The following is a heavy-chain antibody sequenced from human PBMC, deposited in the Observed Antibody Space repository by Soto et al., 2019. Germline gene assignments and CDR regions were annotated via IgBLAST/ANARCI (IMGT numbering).Heavy chain of an antibody. CDR1: GFTFSSYS. Sequence: GGSLRLSCAASGFTFSSYSMNWVRQAPGKGLEWVSSISSSSSYIYYADSVKGRFTISRDNAKNSLYLQMNSLRAEDTAVYYCARDGLYCSSTSCPFDYRGQGTLVTVS. V-gene: IGHV3-21*01. CDR2: ISSSSSYI. D-gene: IGHD2-2*01. CDR3: ARDGLYCSSTSCPFDY. J-gene: IGHJ4*02.